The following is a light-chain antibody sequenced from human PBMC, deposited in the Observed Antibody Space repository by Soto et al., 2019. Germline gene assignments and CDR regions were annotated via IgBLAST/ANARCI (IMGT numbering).Light chain of an antibody. V-gene: IGKV1-39*01. CDR1: QSIGNY. J-gene: IGKJ3*01. CDR3: QQSYTTPQT. CDR2: AAS. Sequence: DIQMTQSPSSLSASVGDRLAITFRASQSIGNYLNWYQQKPGKAPKLLIYAASSLQSGVPSRFSGSGSGTDFTLTISTLQPEDFVTYYCQQSYTTPQTFGPGTKVDI.